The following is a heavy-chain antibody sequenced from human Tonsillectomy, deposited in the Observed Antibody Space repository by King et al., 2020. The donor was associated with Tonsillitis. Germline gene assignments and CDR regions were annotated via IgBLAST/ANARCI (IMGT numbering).Heavy chain of an antibody. CDR2: ISYDGSNK. J-gene: IGHJ4*02. CDR3: ERSGWACIQLWFVSI. V-gene: IGHV3-30-3*01. Sequence: VQLVESGGGVVQPGRSLRLSCEAFGFAFSNYAVHWVRQAPGKGLEVVAVISYDGSNKQYADSVKGRFTISRDNSKNTLYLQMNSHRAEDTAVYYCERSGWACIQLWFVSIWGQGTLVTVSS. D-gene: IGHD5-18*01. CDR1: GFAFSNYA.